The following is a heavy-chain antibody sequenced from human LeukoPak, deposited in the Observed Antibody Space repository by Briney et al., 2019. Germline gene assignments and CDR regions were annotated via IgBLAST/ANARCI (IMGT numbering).Heavy chain of an antibody. CDR1: GFTFRNYL. D-gene: IGHD5-24*01. V-gene: IGHV3-74*01. CDR2: INQDETEA. J-gene: IGHJ3*01. CDR3: GRGGDGIDV. Sequence: PGGSLRLSCAVSGFTFRNYLMHWVRQAPGQGLVWVSRINQDETEAYADSVKGRFTVSRDNAKNMMYLQLNGLRAEDTAVYFCGRGGDGIDVWGQGTTVIVSS.